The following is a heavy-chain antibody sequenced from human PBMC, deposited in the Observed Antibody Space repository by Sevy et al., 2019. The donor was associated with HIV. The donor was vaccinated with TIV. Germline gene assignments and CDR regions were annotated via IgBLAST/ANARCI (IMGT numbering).Heavy chain of an antibody. CDR3: ARGPPDGSYDYFDY. CDR2: ISGSSNYI. D-gene: IGHD1-26*01. V-gene: IGHV3-21*06. Sequence: GGSLRLSCAASGFTFSSYSMNWVRQAPGKGLEWVSAISGSSNYIYYAESVKGRFIISRDNVKNTLYLQMTSLRADDTAVYYCARGPPDGSYDYFDYWGQGTLVTVSS. CDR1: GFTFSSYS. J-gene: IGHJ4*02.